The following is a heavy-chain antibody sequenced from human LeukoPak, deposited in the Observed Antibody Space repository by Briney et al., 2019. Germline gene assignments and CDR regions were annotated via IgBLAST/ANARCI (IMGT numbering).Heavy chain of an antibody. CDR3: ARDLELEYYFDY. CDR1: GFTFSSYS. CDR2: ISSSSSYI. V-gene: IGHV3-21*01. J-gene: IGHJ4*02. D-gene: IGHD1-7*01. Sequence: GGSLRLSCAASGFTFSSYSMNWVRQAPGKGLEWVSSISSSSSYIYYADSVKGRFTISRDNAKNSLYLRMNSLRAEDTAVYYCARDLELEYYFDYWGQGTLVTVSS.